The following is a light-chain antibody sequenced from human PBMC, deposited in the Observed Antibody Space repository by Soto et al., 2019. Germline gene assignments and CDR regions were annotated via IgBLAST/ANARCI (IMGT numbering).Light chain of an antibody. Sequence: VQMTQSPXALSASVRDRVTITCRASQGIRNDLGWYQQEPGKAPKLLIYAASSLESGVPSRFSGSGSGTDFTLTISSRQPEDFATYYCLQDYNYPWTFGQGTKVDIK. CDR1: QGIRND. J-gene: IGKJ1*01. CDR3: LQDYNYPWT. CDR2: AAS. V-gene: IGKV1-6*01.